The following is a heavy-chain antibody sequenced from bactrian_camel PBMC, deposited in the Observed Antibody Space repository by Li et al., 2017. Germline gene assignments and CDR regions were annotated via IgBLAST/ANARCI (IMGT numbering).Heavy chain of an antibody. CDR1: PDTFTVYR. Sequence: VQLVESGGGLVKPGGSLRLSCAASPDTFTVYRTSWFRQAPGQEREGVAQMYSGEGSTYYADSVKGRFSISLDTAKNTVFLQMNNLQPEDTATYYCAEGRGSRGEHCYSLNYWGQGTQVTVS. V-gene: IGHV3S40*01. J-gene: IGHJ4*01. CDR2: MYSGEGST. D-gene: IGHD6*01. CDR3: AEGRGSRGEHCYSLNY.